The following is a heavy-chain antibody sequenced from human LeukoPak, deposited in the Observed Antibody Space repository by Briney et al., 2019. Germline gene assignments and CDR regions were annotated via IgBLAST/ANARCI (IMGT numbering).Heavy chain of an antibody. J-gene: IGHJ4*02. Sequence: SETLSLTCAVSGYSISSGYYWGWIRQPPGKGLEWIGSIYHSGSTYYNPSLKSRVTISVDTSKNQFSLKLSSVTAADTAVYYCARRSGSETYYFDYWGQGTLATVSS. V-gene: IGHV4-38-2*01. D-gene: IGHD3-10*01. CDR1: GYSISSGYY. CDR3: ARRSGSETYYFDY. CDR2: IYHSGST.